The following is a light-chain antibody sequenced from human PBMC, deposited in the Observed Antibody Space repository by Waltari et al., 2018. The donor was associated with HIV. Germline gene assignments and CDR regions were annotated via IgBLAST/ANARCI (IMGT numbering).Light chain of an antibody. J-gene: IGLJ1*01. CDR1: SSDVGGYKY. CDR3: SSYAGRNNYV. V-gene: IGLV2-8*01. Sequence: QSALTQPPSAPGSPGQSVTIPCTGTSSDVGGYKYVSWYQQHPGKAPKPRIYEVSKGPAGVPDRFSGAKSGNPASLTVSGLQAEDEADYYCSSYAGRNNYVFGTGTKVTVL. CDR2: EVS.